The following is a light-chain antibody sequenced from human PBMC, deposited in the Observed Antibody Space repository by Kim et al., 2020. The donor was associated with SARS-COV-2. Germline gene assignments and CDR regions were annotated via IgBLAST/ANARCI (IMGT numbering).Light chain of an antibody. CDR1: TSNPGTNY. CDR2: RDN. CDR3: AAWDDSLSAWL. Sequence: GQRVTLTCAGSTSNPGTNYVYWHQQFPGMAPKVLIYRDNERPSGVPGRFSGSKSGTSASLAISGLRSEDEADYYCAAWDDSLSAWLFGGGTQLTVL. V-gene: IGLV1-47*01. J-gene: IGLJ3*02.